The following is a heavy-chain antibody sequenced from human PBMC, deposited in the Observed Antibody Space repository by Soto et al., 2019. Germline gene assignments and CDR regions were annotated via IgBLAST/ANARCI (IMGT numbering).Heavy chain of an antibody. D-gene: IGHD1-26*01. J-gene: IGHJ6*02. CDR2: INPSFGTA. CDR1: GGTFSSYA. CDR3: AIGPDSGSYGLRYYYGMDV. V-gene: IGHV1-69*01. Sequence: QVQLVQSGAEVKKPGSSVKVSCKASGGTFSSYAISWVRQAPGQGLEWMGGINPSFGTANYAQKFQGRVTITADESRSTAYMELSRLRSEDTAVYYCAIGPDSGSYGLRYYYGMDVWGQGTTVTVSS.